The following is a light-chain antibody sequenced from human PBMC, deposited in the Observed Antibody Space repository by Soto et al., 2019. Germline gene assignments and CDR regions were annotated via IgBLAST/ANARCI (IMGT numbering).Light chain of an antibody. CDR2: EVT. CDR1: SSDVGGYNY. CDR3: ISHTSSSTPYV. J-gene: IGLJ1*01. Sequence: QSALTQPASVSGSPGQSITISCTGTSSDVGGYNYVSWYQQHPGKGPRLMIYEVTNRPSGVSNRFSGSKSGNTASLTISGLQADDEADYYCISHTSSSTPYVFGTGTKLTVL. V-gene: IGLV2-14*01.